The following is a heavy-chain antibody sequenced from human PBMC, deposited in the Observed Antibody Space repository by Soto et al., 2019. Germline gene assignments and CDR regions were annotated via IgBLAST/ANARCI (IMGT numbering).Heavy chain of an antibody. CDR1: GGSISSYY. J-gene: IGHJ4*02. V-gene: IGHV4-59*01. CDR2: IYNSEST. D-gene: IGHD3-22*01. CDR3: AREGESSGYHF. Sequence: PSETLSLTCTVAGGSISSYYWSWIRQPPGKGLEWIGYIYNSESTNYNPSLRSRVTISVDTSKNQFSLKLSSVTAADTAVYYRAREGESSGYHFWGQGTLVTVSS.